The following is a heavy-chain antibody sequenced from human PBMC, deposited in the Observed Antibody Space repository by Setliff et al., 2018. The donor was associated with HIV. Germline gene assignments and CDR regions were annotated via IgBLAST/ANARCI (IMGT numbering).Heavy chain of an antibody. CDR2: ISAYNGNT. Sequence: GASVKVSCKASGYTFTSYGISWVRQAPGQGLEWMGWISAYNGNTNYAQKLQGRVTITADESTSTVYMELSSLRSEDTAVYYCATNPEMATINYYYYYMDVWGKGTTVTVSS. CDR3: ATNPEMATINYYYYYMDV. D-gene: IGHD5-12*01. V-gene: IGHV1-18*01. CDR1: GYTFTSYG. J-gene: IGHJ6*03.